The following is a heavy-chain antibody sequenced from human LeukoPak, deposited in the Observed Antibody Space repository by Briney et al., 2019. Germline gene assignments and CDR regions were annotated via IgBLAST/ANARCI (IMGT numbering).Heavy chain of an antibody. D-gene: IGHD1-26*01. CDR1: GFMFNGYS. CDR2: ISGGSDYI. J-gene: IGHJ4*02. V-gene: IGHV3-21*01. CDR3: ARWGLGPSFDS. Sequence: GGSLRLSCAASGFMFNGYSMTWDRQAPGKGLEWVSYISGGSDYIYYTDSVKGRFTISRDNAKKSLYLQLNSLRVEDTAVYYCARWGLGPSFDSWGQGTLVTVSS.